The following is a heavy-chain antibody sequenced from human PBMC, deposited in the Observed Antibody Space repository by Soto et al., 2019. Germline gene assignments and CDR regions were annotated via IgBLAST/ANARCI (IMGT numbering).Heavy chain of an antibody. Sequence: GGSLRLSCAASGFTFSSYAMSWVRQAPGKGLEWVSAISGSGGSTYYADSVKGRFTISRDNSKNTLYLQMNSLRAEDTAVYYCAKADYYGSGSYRGYFDYWGQGTLVTVSS. CDR2: ISGSGGST. J-gene: IGHJ4*02. CDR3: AKADYYGSGSYRGYFDY. D-gene: IGHD3-10*01. CDR1: GFTFSSYA. V-gene: IGHV3-23*01.